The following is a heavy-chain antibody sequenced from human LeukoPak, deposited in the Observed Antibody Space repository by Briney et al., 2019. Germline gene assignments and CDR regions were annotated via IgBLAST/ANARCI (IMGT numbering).Heavy chain of an antibody. D-gene: IGHD3-9*01. CDR2: ISPYTGKT. CDR3: ARTHLRYFDWLAPGPPFDY. J-gene: IGHJ4*02. Sequence: ASVKVSCKASGYTFTSYGISWVRQAPGQGLEWMGWISPYTGKTNYAQMLQGRVTMTTDTSTSTAYMELRSLRPDDTAVYYCARTHLRYFDWLAPGPPFDYWGQGTLVTVSS. CDR1: GYTFTSYG. V-gene: IGHV1-18*01.